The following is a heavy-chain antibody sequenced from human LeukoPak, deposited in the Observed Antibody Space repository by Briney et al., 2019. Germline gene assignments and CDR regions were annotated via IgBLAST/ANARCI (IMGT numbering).Heavy chain of an antibody. CDR1: GFTFSNAW. J-gene: IGHJ4*02. D-gene: IGHD6-19*01. V-gene: IGHV3-15*01. CDR3: TTDASIAVAGAPDY. CDR2: IKSKTDGGTT. Sequence: PGESLRLSCAASGFTFSNAWMSWVRQAPGKGLEWVGRIKSKTDGGTTDYAAPVKGRFTISRDDSKNTLYLQMNGLKTEDTAVYYCTTDASIAVAGAPDYWGQGTLVTVSS.